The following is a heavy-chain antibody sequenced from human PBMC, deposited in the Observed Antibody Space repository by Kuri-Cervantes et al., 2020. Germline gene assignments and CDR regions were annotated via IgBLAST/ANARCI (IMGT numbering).Heavy chain of an antibody. CDR2: IYYSGST. CDR3: ARGVTTGYSSSWYQAHYYYYMDV. D-gene: IGHD6-13*01. CDR1: GGSISSGDYY. J-gene: IGHJ6*03. Sequence: SETLSLTCTVSGGSISSGDYYWSWIRQPPGKGLEWIGYIYYSGSTNYNPSLKSRVTISVDTSKNQFSLKLSSVTAADTAVYYCARGVTTGYSSSWYQAHYYYYMDVWGKGTTVTVSS. V-gene: IGHV4-61*08.